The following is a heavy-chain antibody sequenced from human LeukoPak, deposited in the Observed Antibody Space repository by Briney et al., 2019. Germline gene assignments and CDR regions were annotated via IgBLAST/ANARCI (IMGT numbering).Heavy chain of an antibody. CDR3: ARKEVALDAFDI. CDR2: ISAYNGNT. CDR1: GGTFSSYA. Sequence: ASVKVSCKASGGTFSSYAISWVRQAPGQGLEWMGWISAYNGNTNYAQKLQGRVTMTTDTSTSTAYMELRSLRSDDTAVYYCARKEVALDAFDIWGQGTMVTVSS. J-gene: IGHJ3*02. D-gene: IGHD2-15*01. V-gene: IGHV1-18*01.